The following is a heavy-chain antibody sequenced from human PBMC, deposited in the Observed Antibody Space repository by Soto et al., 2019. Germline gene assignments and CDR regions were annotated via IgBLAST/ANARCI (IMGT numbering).Heavy chain of an antibody. D-gene: IGHD3-22*01. Sequence: SETLSLTCTVSGGSISSGDYYWSWIRQPPGKGLEWIGYIYYSGSTYYNPSLKSRVTISVDTSKNQFSLKLSSVTAADTAVYYCARGFFRAYDSSGYYYDYWGQGTQVTVSS. CDR3: ARGFFRAYDSSGYYYDY. J-gene: IGHJ4*02. CDR2: IYYSGST. V-gene: IGHV4-30-4*01. CDR1: GGSISSGDYY.